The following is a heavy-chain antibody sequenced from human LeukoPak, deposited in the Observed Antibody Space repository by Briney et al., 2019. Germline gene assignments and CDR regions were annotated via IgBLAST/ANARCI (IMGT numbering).Heavy chain of an antibody. V-gene: IGHV4-59*11. CDR3: ARDIISEYSSSHSHFDP. D-gene: IGHD6-6*01. J-gene: IGHJ5*02. Sequence: SETLSLTCTVSGGSISSQYWSWIRQPPGKGLEWIGYIYYSGSTSYNPSLKSRVTIPVDTSKNQFSLRLSSVTAADTAVYYCARDIISEYSSSHSHFDPWGQGTLVTVSS. CDR1: GGSISSQY. CDR2: IYYSGST.